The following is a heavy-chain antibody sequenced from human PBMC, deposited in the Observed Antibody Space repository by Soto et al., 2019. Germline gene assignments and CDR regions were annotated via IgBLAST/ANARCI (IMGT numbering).Heavy chain of an antibody. Sequence: EVQLLESGGGMVQPGGSLRVSCAASGFTFRNFVMSWVRQAPGKGLEWVSAIRATGGETFYADSVKGRFTISRDNSKNTLYLQMNSLRDEDTALYFCAQDRGWGVVSPSHDYWGQGTLVNVSS. J-gene: IGHJ4*02. D-gene: IGHD2-21*01. CDR3: AQDRGWGVVSPSHDY. V-gene: IGHV3-23*01. CDR1: GFTFRNFV. CDR2: IRATGGET.